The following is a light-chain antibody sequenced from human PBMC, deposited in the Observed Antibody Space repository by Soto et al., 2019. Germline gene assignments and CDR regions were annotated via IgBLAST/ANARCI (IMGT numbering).Light chain of an antibody. CDR3: AAWDDSLSGYV. Sequence: QSVLTQPPSASGSPGQAVTISCTGTSRDIGGYDFVSWYQVRPGEAPQLIIYNVNGRPSGVPRRFSGSKSGTSASLAISGLRSDDEADYYCAAWDDSLSGYVFGTGTKVTVL. CDR1: SRDIGGYDF. J-gene: IGLJ1*01. V-gene: IGLV2-8*01. CDR2: NVN.